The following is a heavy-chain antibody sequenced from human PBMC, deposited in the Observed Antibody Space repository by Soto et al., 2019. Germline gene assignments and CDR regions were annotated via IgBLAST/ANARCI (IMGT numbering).Heavy chain of an antibody. V-gene: IGHV3-7*03. CDR1: GLTLSNNW. J-gene: IGHJ4*02. CDR3: ARIYCSSSSCSIDF. Sequence: GGSLRLSCAASGLTLSNNWMSWVRQAPGKGLEWVANINQDGSQKFYLDSVEGRFTISRDNARNSLYLQMNSLRAEDTAIYYCARIYCSSSSCSIDFWGPGILVTVST. CDR2: INQDGSQK. D-gene: IGHD2-15*01.